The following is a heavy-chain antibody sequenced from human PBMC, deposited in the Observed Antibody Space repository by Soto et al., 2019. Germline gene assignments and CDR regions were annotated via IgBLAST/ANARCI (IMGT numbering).Heavy chain of an antibody. V-gene: IGHV1-18*04. Sequence: GASVKVSCKASGYSFTANRISWVRQAPGQGLEWMGWISADNGWSGYHPKFQDRMTLTTDTSTSTAYLELTSLTSDDTAVYYCATEPTSGRNLPHWGQGSLVTVPQ. CDR3: ATEPTSGRNLPH. D-gene: IGHD6-19*01. CDR2: ISADNGWS. CDR1: GYSFTANR. J-gene: IGHJ1*01.